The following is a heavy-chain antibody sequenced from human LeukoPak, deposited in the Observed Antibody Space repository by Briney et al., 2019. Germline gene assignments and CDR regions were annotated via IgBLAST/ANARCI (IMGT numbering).Heavy chain of an antibody. D-gene: IGHD2-21*01. V-gene: IGHV3-15*05. CDR3: ARVPIYYFDY. CDR1: GFTFSKVW. Sequence: GGSLRLSCEASGFTFSKVWMNWVRQAPGKGLEWVGLIKSKADGGTTDYAAPVKGRFTISRDNAKNTLYLQMNSLRAEDTAVYYCARVPIYYFDYWGQGTLVTVSS. CDR2: IKSKADGGTT. J-gene: IGHJ4*02.